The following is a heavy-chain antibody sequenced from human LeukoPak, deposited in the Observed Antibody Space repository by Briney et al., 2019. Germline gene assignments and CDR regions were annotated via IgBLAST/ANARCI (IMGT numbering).Heavy chain of an antibody. CDR3: AKDFYSSSSEEP. J-gene: IGHJ5*02. CDR2: ISGSGGST. CDR1: GFTFSSYA. Sequence: GGSLRLSCAASGFTFSSYAMSWVRQAPGKGLEWVSAISGSGGSTYYADSVKGRFTISRDNSKNTLYLQMNNLRAEDTAVYYCAKDFYSSSSEEPWGQGTLVTVSS. D-gene: IGHD6-6*01. V-gene: IGHV3-23*01.